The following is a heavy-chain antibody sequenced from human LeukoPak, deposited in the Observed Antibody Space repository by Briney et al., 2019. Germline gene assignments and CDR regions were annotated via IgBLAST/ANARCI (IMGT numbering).Heavy chain of an antibody. J-gene: IGHJ4*02. CDR3: ARAPDDYGDWYYFDY. CDR1: GFTFSSYA. CDR2: ISGSDEST. V-gene: IGHV3-23*01. D-gene: IGHD4-17*01. Sequence: GGSLRLSCAASGFTFSSYAMSWVRQAPGKGLEWISAISGSDESTYYADSVKGRFTISRDNSKNTVYLQMNSLRVEDTAVYYCARAPDDYGDWYYFDYWGQGTLVTVSS.